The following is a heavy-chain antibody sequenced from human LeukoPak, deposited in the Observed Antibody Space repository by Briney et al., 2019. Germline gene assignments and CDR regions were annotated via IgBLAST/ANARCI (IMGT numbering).Heavy chain of an antibody. CDR3: AREMDGYYYGMDV. J-gene: IGHJ6*02. CDR2: IYYSGST. V-gene: IGHV4-59*01. Sequence: SETLSLTCTVSGGSISSYYWSWIRQPPGKGLEWIGYIYYSGSTNYNPSLKSRVTVSVDTSKNQFSLKLSSVTAADTAVYYCAREMDGYYYGMDVWGQGTTVTVSS. D-gene: IGHD2-8*01. CDR1: GGSISSYY.